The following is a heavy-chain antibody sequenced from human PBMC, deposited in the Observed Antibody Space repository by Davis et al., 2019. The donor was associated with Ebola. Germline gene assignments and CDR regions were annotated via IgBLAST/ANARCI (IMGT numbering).Heavy chain of an antibody. J-gene: IGHJ4*02. D-gene: IGHD4-23*01. CDR3: AQQLGDYGGNALRY. CDR1: GFTFSSYW. CDR2: IKEDGSDK. V-gene: IGHV3-7*01. Sequence: GGSLRLSCAASGFTFSSYWMSWVRQAPGKGLEWVANIKEDGSDKYYVDSVKGRFTISRDDAKKSLYLQMDSLRAEDTAVYYCAQQLGDYGGNALRYWGQGTLVTVSS.